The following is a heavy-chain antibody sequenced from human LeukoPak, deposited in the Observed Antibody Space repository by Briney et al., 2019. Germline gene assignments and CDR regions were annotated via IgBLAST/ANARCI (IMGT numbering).Heavy chain of an antibody. CDR3: AKDSSSWSSFDY. V-gene: IGHV3-23*01. Sequence: GGSLRLSCAASGFTFSSYAMSWVRQAPGKGLEWVSAISGSGGSTYYADSVKGRFAISRDNSKNTLYLQMNSLRAEDTAVYYCAKDSSSWSSFDYWGQGTLVTVSS. CDR1: GFTFSSYA. J-gene: IGHJ4*02. D-gene: IGHD6-13*01. CDR2: ISGSGGST.